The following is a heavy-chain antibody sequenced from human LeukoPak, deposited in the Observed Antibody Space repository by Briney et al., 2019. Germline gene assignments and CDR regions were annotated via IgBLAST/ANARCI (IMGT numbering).Heavy chain of an antibody. CDR2: IWYDGSNK. J-gene: IGHJ4*02. Sequence: PGGSLRLSCAASGFTFSSSGMHWVRQAPGKGLEWVAVIWYDGSNKHYADSVKGRFTISRDNSKNTLYLQMNSLRAEDTAVYYCARDRGVGATPSYSDYWGQGTLVTVSS. V-gene: IGHV3-33*01. CDR3: ARDRGVGATPSYSDY. CDR1: GFTFSSSG. D-gene: IGHD1-26*01.